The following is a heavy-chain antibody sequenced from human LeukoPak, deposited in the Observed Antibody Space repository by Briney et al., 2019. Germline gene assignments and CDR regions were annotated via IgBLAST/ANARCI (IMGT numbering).Heavy chain of an antibody. CDR2: IYYSGST. CDR3: ARGRDGYSYY. CDR1: GGSISSYY. J-gene: IGHJ4*02. Sequence: SETLSLTCTVSGGSISSYYWSRIRQPPGKGLEWIGYIYYSGSTNYNPSLKSRVTISVDTSKNQFSLKLSSVTAADTAVYYCARGRDGYSYYWGQGTLVTVSS. V-gene: IGHV4-59*01. D-gene: IGHD5-24*01.